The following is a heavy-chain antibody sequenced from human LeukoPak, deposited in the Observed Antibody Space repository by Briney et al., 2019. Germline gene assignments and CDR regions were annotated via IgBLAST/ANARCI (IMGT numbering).Heavy chain of an antibody. CDR2: LSNRGSDI. D-gene: IGHD7-27*01. Sequence: GGSLRLSCAVSGFTFSDHYMTWIRQAPGKGLEYISYLSNRGSDIFYADSVKGRFSISRDNAKNSLYLQMNSLRVEGTAMYYCARGHWGLDYWGQGTLVTVSS. CDR1: GFTFSDHY. CDR3: ARGHWGLDY. J-gene: IGHJ4*02. V-gene: IGHV3-11*01.